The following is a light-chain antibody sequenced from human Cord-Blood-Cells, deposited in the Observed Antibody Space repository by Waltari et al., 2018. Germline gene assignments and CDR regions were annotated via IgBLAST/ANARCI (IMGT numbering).Light chain of an antibody. CDR1: SSAVGGSNY. V-gene: IGLV2-14*01. CDR3: SSYTSSSTWV. CDR2: EVS. J-gene: IGLJ3*02. Sequence: QSALTQPASVSGSPGQSIPIPCTGTSSAVGGSNYISWYQQHPGKAPKLMIYEVSNRPSGVSNRFSGSKSGNTASLTISGLQAEDEADYYCSSYTSSSTWVFGGGTKLTVL.